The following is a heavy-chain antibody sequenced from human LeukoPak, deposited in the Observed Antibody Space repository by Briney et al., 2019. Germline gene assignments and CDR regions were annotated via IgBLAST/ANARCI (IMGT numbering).Heavy chain of an antibody. CDR2: INIYNGAT. V-gene: IGHV1-2*06. CDR1: GYSFTAYY. J-gene: IGHJ4*02. Sequence: ASLKVSCKPTGYSFTAYYIFWMRQAPGQGLECMGRINIYNGATKYAQTFQSRVTMTRDTSISTAYMELSRLRSDDTATYYCASWAGGNEPVASFDYWGQGTLVTVSS. D-gene: IGHD1-14*01. CDR3: ASWAGGNEPVASFDY.